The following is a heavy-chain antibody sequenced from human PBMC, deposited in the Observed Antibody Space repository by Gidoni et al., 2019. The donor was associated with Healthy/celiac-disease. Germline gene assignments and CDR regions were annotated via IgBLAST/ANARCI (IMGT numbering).Heavy chain of an antibody. V-gene: IGHV3-30*01. J-gene: IGHJ4*02. CDR1: GFTFCSYA. CDR3: ARASPRWFGDSNTDFDY. CDR2: ISYDGSNK. D-gene: IGHD3-10*01. Sequence: QVQLVESGGGVVQPGRSLRLPCAASGFTFCSYAMHWVRQAPGKGLEGVAVISYDGSNKYYADAGKGRFTISRDNSKNTLYLQMKSLRAEDTAVYYCARASPRWFGDSNTDFDYWGQGTLVTVSS.